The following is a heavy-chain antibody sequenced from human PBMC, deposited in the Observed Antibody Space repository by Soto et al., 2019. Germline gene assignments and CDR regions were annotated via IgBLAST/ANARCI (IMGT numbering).Heavy chain of an antibody. Sequence: QVQVVQSGAEVKKPGSSVKVSCKASGGTFSSFAINWVRQAPGQGLEWMGGIIPIFVTTNYAQKCQGRVTITADESTSTAYLERSSLRSEDTAVYYCARGLSYCSGGSCHEAYDVWGQGKMVTVSS. J-gene: IGHJ3*01. CDR3: ARGLSYCSGGSCHEAYDV. CDR2: IIPIFVTT. CDR1: GGTFSSFA. V-gene: IGHV1-69*01. D-gene: IGHD2-15*01.